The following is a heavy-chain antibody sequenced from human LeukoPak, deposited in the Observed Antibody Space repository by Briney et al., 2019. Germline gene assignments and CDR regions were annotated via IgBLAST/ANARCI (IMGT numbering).Heavy chain of an antibody. V-gene: IGHV1-2*02. CDR3: AREFLGITGTTVDY. D-gene: IGHD1-7*01. Sequence: ASVKVSCKASGYTFTGYYMHWVRQAPGQGLEWMGWINPNSGGTNYAQKLQGRVTMTTDTSTSTAYMELRSLRSDDTAVYYCAREFLGITGTTVDYWGQGTLVTVSS. CDR1: GYTFTGYY. CDR2: INPNSGGT. J-gene: IGHJ4*02.